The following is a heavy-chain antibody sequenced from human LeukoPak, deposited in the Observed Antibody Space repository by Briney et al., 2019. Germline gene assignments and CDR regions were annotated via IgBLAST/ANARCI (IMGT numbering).Heavy chain of an antibody. D-gene: IGHD6-19*01. Sequence: RGSLRLSCAGYGFTFSRYAMHWVRQAPGKGLEWVAVIASDGNDKHHADSVRGRFTISRDNSKNTLYLQMNSLRTEDTAVYYCARDRERIAVYYFDYWGQGSLVTVSS. CDR3: ARDRERIAVYYFDY. J-gene: IGHJ4*02. CDR2: IASDGNDK. V-gene: IGHV3-30-3*01. CDR1: GFTFSRYA.